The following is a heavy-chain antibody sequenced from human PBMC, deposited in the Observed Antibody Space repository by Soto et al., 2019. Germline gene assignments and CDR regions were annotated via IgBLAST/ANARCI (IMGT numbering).Heavy chain of an antibody. CDR2: IYPGDSDT. Sequence: GESLKISCKGSGYSFTSYWIGWVRQMPGKGLEWMGIIYPGDSDTRYSPSFKGQVTISADKSISTAYLQWGSLKASDTAMYYCARHVGSYDILTGYYKEGDWFDPWGQGTLVTVSS. CDR1: GYSFTSYW. J-gene: IGHJ5*02. D-gene: IGHD3-9*01. CDR3: ARHVGSYDILTGYYKEGDWFDP. V-gene: IGHV5-51*01.